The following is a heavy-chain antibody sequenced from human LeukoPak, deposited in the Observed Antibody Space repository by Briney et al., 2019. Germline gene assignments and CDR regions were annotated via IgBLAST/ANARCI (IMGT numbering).Heavy chain of an antibody. D-gene: IGHD3-10*01. V-gene: IGHV3-7*01. CDR1: GVTFSSYA. CDR2: IKQDGSEK. Sequence: GGSLRLSCAASGVTFSSYAMSWVRQAPGKGLEWVANIKQDGSEKYYVDSVKGRFTISRDNAKNSLYLQMNSLRAEDTAVYYCARDGGVYYYGSGSYSRFDYWGQGTLVTVSS. J-gene: IGHJ4*02. CDR3: ARDGGVYYYGSGSYSRFDY.